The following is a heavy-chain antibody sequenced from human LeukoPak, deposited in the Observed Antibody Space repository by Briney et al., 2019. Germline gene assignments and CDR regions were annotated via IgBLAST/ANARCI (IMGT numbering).Heavy chain of an antibody. J-gene: IGHJ4*02. Sequence: PSQTLSLTCTVSGGSISSGGYYWSWIRQHPGKGLEWIGYIYYSGSTYYNPSLKSRVTISVDTSKNQFSLKLSSVTAADTAVYYCARVRYIWNALPREFDYWGQGTLVTVSS. CDR1: GGSISSGGYY. D-gene: IGHD1-1*01. CDR3: ARVRYIWNALPREFDY. CDR2: IYYSGST. V-gene: IGHV4-31*03.